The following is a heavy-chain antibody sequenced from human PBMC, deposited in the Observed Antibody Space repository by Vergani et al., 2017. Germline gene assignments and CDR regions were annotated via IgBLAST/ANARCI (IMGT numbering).Heavy chain of an antibody. CDR2: TYYSGST. CDR3: ARTANYYVGMAV. J-gene: IGHJ6*02. V-gene: IGHV4-59*01. Sequence: QVQLQESGPGLVKPSETLSLPCTVSGGSISSYYWSWIRQPPGKGLEWIGYTYYSGSTNYNPSLKSRVTISVDTSKNQFSLKLSSVTAADTAEYYCARTANYYVGMAVWDQGPTVTVSS. CDR1: GGSISSYY.